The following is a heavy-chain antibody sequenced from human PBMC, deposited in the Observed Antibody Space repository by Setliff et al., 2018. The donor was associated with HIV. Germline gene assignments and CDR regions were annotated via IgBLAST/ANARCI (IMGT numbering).Heavy chain of an antibody. J-gene: IGHJ6*02. CDR2: IYHSGST. CDR3: ARDPGYFDWLRSYRHYYGMDV. D-gene: IGHD3-9*01. Sequence: PSETLSLTCTVSGGSISNSRYYWSWIRQPPGKGLEWIGEIYHSGSTYYNPSLKSRVTISVDTSKNQFSLKLSSVTAADTAVYFCARDPGYFDWLRSYRHYYGMDVWGQGTTVTVSS. V-gene: IGHV4-39*07. CDR1: GGSISNSRYY.